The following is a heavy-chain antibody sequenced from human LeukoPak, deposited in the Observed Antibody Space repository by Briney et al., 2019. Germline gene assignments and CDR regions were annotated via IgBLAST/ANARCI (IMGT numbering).Heavy chain of an antibody. CDR2: IKQDGSEK. CDR3: ARGGSRFHYYDSSGYHHGGAFDI. V-gene: IGHV3-7*03. Sequence: GGSLRLSCAASGFTFSDYWMNWVRQAPGKRLEWVANIKQDGSEKYYVDSVKGRFTISRDNAKNSLYLQMNSLRAEDTAVYYCARGGSRFHYYDSSGYHHGGAFDIWGQGTMVTVSS. CDR1: GFTFSDYW. D-gene: IGHD3-22*01. J-gene: IGHJ3*02.